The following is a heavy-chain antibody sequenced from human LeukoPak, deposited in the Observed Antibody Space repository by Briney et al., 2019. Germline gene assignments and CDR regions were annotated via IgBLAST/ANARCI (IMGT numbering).Heavy chain of an antibody. V-gene: IGHV1-18*04. D-gene: IGHD5-24*01. CDR3: ARVNPDGAFDI. CDR1: GYTFTGYY. J-gene: IGHJ3*02. CDR2: ISAYNGNT. Sequence: ASVKVSCKASGYTFTGYYMHWVRQAPGQGLEWMGWISAYNGNTNYAQKLQGRVTMTTDTSTSTAYMELRSLRSDDTAVYYCARVNPDGAFDIWGQGTMVTVSS.